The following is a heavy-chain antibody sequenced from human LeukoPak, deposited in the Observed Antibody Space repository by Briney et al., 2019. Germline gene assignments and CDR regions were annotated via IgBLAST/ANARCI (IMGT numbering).Heavy chain of an antibody. Sequence: GASVKVSCKASGYTFTRYHIHWVRQAPGQGLEWMGRINPYSGDTNFAKKFQGRVTMPRHTSITTAYMDLSSLTPDDTAVYFCARDQGSLTRSWYTGYWGQGTQVTVSS. CDR1: GYTFTRYH. CDR2: INPYSGDT. V-gene: IGHV1-2*06. D-gene: IGHD6-13*01. J-gene: IGHJ4*02. CDR3: ARDQGSLTRSWYTGY.